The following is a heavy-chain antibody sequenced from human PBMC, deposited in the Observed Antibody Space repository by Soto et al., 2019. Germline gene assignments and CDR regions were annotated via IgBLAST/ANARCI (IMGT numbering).Heavy chain of an antibody. CDR1: GFTFSSYS. CDR2: ISSSSSYI. D-gene: IGHD5-18*01. J-gene: IGHJ3*02. Sequence: PGGSLRLSCAASGFTFSSYSMNWVRQAPGKGLEWVSSISSSSSYIYYADSVKGRFTISRDNAKNSLYLQMNSLRAEDTAVYYCARDTAMVTSAFDIWGQGTMVTVSS. V-gene: IGHV3-21*01. CDR3: ARDTAMVTSAFDI.